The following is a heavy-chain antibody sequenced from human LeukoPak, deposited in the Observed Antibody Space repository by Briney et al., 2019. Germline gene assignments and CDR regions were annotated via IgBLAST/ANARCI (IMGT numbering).Heavy chain of an antibody. CDR3: ALSGVYFDY. Sequence: GGSLRLSCAASGFTFSSYGMHWVRQAPGKGLEWVAVISHDGSNNYYADSVKGRFTISRDNSKNTLYLQMNSLRAEDTAVYYCALSGVYFDYWGQGTPVTVSS. D-gene: IGHD3-10*01. CDR2: ISHDGSNN. V-gene: IGHV3-30*03. CDR1: GFTFSSYG. J-gene: IGHJ4*02.